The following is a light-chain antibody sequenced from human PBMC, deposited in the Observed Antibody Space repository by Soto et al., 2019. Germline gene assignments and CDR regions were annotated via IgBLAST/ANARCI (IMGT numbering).Light chain of an antibody. V-gene: IGKV1-5*01. Sequence: DIQMTQSPSALSASVGDRVTITCRASQSISSWLAWYQQKPGKAPKLLIYDASSLESGVPSRFSGRGSGTEFTLTISSLQSDDFATYYCQQYNSYPTFCQGTKVEIK. CDR1: QSISSW. CDR2: DAS. CDR3: QQYNSYPT. J-gene: IGKJ1*01.